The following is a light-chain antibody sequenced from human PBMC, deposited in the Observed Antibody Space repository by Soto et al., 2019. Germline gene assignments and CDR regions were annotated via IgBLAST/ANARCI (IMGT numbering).Light chain of an antibody. J-gene: IGKJ2*01. CDR1: QGISNY. CDR2: DAS. CDR3: QQYDHFAMYT. V-gene: IGKV1-33*01. Sequence: DIQMTQSPSSLSASVGDRVTITCQAIQGISNYLNWYQQKPGKAPKLLIYDASNLETGVPSRFSGSGSGTDFTFTISSLQPEDIATYYCQQYDHFAMYTFGRGTKVDIK.